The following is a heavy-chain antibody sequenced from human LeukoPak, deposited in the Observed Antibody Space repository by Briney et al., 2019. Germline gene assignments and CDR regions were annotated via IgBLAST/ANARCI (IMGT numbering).Heavy chain of an antibody. CDR2: ISGSGGST. V-gene: IGHV3-23*01. J-gene: IGHJ4*02. Sequence: GGSLRLSCAASGFTFSDYAMSWVRQAPGKGLEWVSVISGSGGSTHYAESVKGRFTISRDNSKNTLYLQMNSLRAEDTAVYYCARGNSDYDHDYWGQGTLVTVSS. CDR3: ARGNSDYDHDY. CDR1: GFTFSDYA. D-gene: IGHD5-12*01.